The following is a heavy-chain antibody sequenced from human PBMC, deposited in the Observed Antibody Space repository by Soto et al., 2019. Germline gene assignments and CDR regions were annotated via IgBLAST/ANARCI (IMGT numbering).Heavy chain of an antibody. V-gene: IGHV2-5*02. CDR2: IYWDDDK. D-gene: IGHD3-16*01. Sequence: SGPTLVNPTQTLTLTCTFSGFSLSTSGVGVGWIRQPPGKALEWLALIYWDDDKRYSPSLKSRLTIAKDTSKNQVVLTMTNLDPVDTATYYCAHSSRDDYVWGRSGYFDYWGQGTLVTVSS. CDR3: AHSSRDDYVWGRSGYFDY. J-gene: IGHJ4*02. CDR1: GFSLSTSGVG.